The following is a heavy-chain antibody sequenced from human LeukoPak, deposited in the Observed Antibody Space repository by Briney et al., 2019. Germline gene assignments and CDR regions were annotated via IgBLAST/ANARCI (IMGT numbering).Heavy chain of an antibody. CDR3: ARHRVGIYSRNHAFDI. Sequence: GESLKISCKGSGYTFSGNWIGWVRQMPGKGLEWMGIIYPGDSDTRYSPSFQGQVTISADKSSSTAYLQWSSLKASDTAMYYCARHRVGIYSRNHAFDIWGRGTMVTVSS. CDR1: GYTFSGNW. D-gene: IGHD1-26*01. V-gene: IGHV5-51*01. J-gene: IGHJ3*02. CDR2: IYPGDSDT.